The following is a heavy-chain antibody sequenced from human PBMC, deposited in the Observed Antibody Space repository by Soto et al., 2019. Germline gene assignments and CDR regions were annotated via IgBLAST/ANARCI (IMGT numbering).Heavy chain of an antibody. CDR3: ARVNSYGSYYYGMDV. D-gene: IGHD5-18*01. J-gene: IGHJ6*02. V-gene: IGHV1-69*06. Sequence: SVKVSCKASGGAFSSYAISWVRQAPGQGLEWMGGIIPIFGTANYAQKFQGRVTITADKSTSTAYMELSSLRSEDTAVYYCARVNSYGSYYYGMDVWGQGTTVTVSS. CDR1: GGAFSSYA. CDR2: IIPIFGTA.